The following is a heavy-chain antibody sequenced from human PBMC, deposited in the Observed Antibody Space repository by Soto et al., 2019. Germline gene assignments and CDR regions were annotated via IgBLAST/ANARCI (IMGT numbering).Heavy chain of an antibody. V-gene: IGHV3-48*01. Sequence: GGSLRLSCAASGFTFSSYSMNWVRQAPGKGLEWISYITSSSDIVQYADSVKGRFTISRDNAKSSLYLQMNSLRAEDTAVYYCARDLLWAFDIWGQGAMVTVSS. J-gene: IGHJ3*02. CDR1: GFTFSSYS. CDR3: ARDLLWAFDI. CDR2: ITSSSDIV.